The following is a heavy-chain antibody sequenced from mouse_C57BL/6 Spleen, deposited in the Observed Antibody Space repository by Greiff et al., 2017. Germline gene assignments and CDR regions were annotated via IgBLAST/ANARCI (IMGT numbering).Heavy chain of an antibody. CDR1: GFSLTSYG. J-gene: IGHJ1*03. Sequence: VQGVESGPGLVQPSQSLSITCTVSGFSLTSYGVHWVRQSPGKGLEWLGVIWSGGSTDYNAAFISRLSISKDNSKSQVFFKMNSLQADDTAIYYCARNCYGSSLWYFDVWGTGTTVTVSS. V-gene: IGHV2-2*01. CDR2: IWSGGST. CDR3: ARNCYGSSLWYFDV. D-gene: IGHD1-1*01.